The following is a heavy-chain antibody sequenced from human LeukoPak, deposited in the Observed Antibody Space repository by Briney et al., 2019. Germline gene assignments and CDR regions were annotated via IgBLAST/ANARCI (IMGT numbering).Heavy chain of an antibody. D-gene: IGHD3-10*01. CDR3: AKNRDGSGVYHEILGV. J-gene: IGHJ6*02. CDR1: GFRFSNYA. Sequence: GGSLRLSCATSGFRFSNYAMHWVRQAPGKGLEWVALIRSYTISKYYVDSVKDRFSISRDHSKNTLYLQMNSLSAEDTAVYHCAKNRDGSGVYHEILGVWGQVTTVTVSS. V-gene: IGHV3-30*02. CDR2: IRSYTISK.